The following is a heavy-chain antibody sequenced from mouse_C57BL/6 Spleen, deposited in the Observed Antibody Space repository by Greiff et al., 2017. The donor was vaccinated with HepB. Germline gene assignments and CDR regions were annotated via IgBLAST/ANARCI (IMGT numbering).Heavy chain of an antibody. CDR1: GFSFNTYA. CDR3: GRHGSYAMDY. CDR2: IRSKSNNYAT. V-gene: IGHV10-1*01. J-gene: IGHJ4*01. Sequence: EVKLVESGGGLVQPKGSLKLSCAASGFSFNTYAMNWVRQAPVKGLEWVARIRSKSNNYATYYADSVTDRFHISRDASESMLYLKMNNLKTEDTAMYYCGRHGSYAMDYWGEGTSVTVSS.